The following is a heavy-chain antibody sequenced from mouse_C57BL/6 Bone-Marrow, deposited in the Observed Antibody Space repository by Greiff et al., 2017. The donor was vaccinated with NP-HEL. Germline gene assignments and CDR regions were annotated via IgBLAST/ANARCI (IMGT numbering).Heavy chain of an antibody. CDR2: IYPGDGDT. CDR3: AREDYYGSSSMDY. V-gene: IGHV1-80*01. Sequence: QVQLQQSGAELVKPGASVKISCKASGYAFSSYWMNWVKQRPGKGLEWIGQIYPGDGDTNYNGKFKGKATLTADKSSSTAYMQLSSLTSEDSAVYFCAREDYYGSSSMDYWGQGTSVTVSS. CDR1: GYAFSSYW. D-gene: IGHD1-1*01. J-gene: IGHJ4*01.